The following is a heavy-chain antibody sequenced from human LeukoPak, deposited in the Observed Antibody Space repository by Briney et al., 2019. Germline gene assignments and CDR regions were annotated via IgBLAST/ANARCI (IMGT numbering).Heavy chain of an antibody. CDR2: INPNSGGT. J-gene: IGHJ4*02. CDR3: ARDLGFVDFWSGYPFDY. V-gene: IGHV1-2*02. Sequence: GASVKVSCKASGYTFTGYYMRWVRQAPGQGLEWMGWINPNSGGTNYAQKLQGRVTMTTDTSTSTAYMELRSLRSDDTAVYYCARDLGFVDFWSGYPFDYWGQGTLVTVSS. CDR1: GYTFTGYY. D-gene: IGHD3-3*01.